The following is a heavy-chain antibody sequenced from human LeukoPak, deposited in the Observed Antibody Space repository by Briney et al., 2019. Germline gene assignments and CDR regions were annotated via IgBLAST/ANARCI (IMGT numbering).Heavy chain of an antibody. CDR2: IYHSGST. D-gene: IGHD2/OR15-2a*01. CDR3: ARTIVIRAGFDN. Sequence: SETLSLTCTVSGYSISSGYYWGWIRQPPGQGLEWIGSIYHSGSTYYNPSLKSRVTISVDTSKNHFSLKLTSVTAADTAVYYCARTIVIRAGFDNWGPGTLVSVSS. CDR1: GYSISSGYY. J-gene: IGHJ4*02. V-gene: IGHV4-38-2*02.